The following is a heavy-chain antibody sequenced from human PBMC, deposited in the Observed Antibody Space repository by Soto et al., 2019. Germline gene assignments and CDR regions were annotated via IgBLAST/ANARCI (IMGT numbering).Heavy chain of an antibody. CDR2: IDPSDSYT. Sequence: PGESLKISCKGSGYSFTSYWISWVRQMPGEGLEWMGRIDPSDSYTNYSPSFQGHVTISADKSISTAYLQWSSLKASDTAMYYCARHPPSQRRSPFDYWGQGTLVTVSS. CDR3: ARHPPSQRRSPFDY. J-gene: IGHJ4*02. CDR1: GYSFTSYW. V-gene: IGHV5-10-1*01. D-gene: IGHD2-15*01.